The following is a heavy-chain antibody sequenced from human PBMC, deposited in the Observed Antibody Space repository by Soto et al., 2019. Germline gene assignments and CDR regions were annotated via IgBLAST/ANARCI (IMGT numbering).Heavy chain of an antibody. CDR1: GGSVSSGGYY. J-gene: IGHJ5*02. CDR3: ARRGDRAAATNWFDP. V-gene: IGHV4-39*01. D-gene: IGHD6-13*01. CDR2: MFHSGAK. Sequence: QVQLRESGPGLVKPSETLSLTCSVSGGSVSSGGYYWGWIRQTPGKGLEWIASMFHSGAKYYNPSLKHRVTISVDTSKNEFFLKLSSSTALDTASYYCARRGDRAAATNWFDPWGQGILVTVSS.